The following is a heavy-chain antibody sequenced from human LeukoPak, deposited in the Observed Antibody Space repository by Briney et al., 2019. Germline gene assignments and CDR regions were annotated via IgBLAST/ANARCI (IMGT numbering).Heavy chain of an antibody. CDR2: INPNSGGT. CDR3: ARETADIVVVPALD. J-gene: IGHJ4*02. D-gene: IGHD2-2*01. CDR1: GYTFTGYY. V-gene: IGHV1-2*02. Sequence: ASVKVSCKASGYTFTGYYMHWVRQAPGQGLEWMGWINPNSGGTNYALKFQGRVTMTRDTSISTAYMELSRLRSDDTAVYYCARETADIVVVPALDWGQGTLVTVSS.